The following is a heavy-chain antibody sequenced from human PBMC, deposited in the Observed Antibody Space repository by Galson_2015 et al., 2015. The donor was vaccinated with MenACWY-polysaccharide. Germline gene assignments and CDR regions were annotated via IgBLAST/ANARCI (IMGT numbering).Heavy chain of an antibody. J-gene: IGHJ3*02. V-gene: IGHV1-3*01. CDR1: GYTFTSYA. D-gene: IGHD6-13*01. Sequence: SVKVSCKASGYTFTSYAMHWVRQAPGQRLEWMGWINSGHVNTKSSHKFQGRVTITMDTSASTAFMELSSLISEDTVVFYCARDSIAAAGNDLEISGQGTMVTVSA. CDR3: ARDSIAAAGNDLEI. CDR2: INSGHVNT.